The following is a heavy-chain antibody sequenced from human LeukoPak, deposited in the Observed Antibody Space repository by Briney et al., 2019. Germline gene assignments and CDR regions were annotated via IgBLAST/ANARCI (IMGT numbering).Heavy chain of an antibody. V-gene: IGHV3-48*02. CDR1: GFTFSSYS. D-gene: IGHD2-21*01. CDR3: ARDLYAYCGGDCYFGPFDY. CDR2: ISSSSSTI. J-gene: IGHJ4*02. Sequence: AGGSLRLSCAASGFTFSSYSMNWVRQAPGKGLEWVSYISSSSSTIYYADSVKGRFTISRDNAKNSLYLQMNSLRDEDTAVYYCARDLYAYCGGDCYFGPFDYWGQGTLVTVSS.